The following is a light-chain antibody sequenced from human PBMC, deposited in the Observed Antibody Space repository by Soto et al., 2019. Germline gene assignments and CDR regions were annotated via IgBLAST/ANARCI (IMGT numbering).Light chain of an antibody. J-gene: IGKJ2*01. CDR3: QQFNSYRYT. CDR2: DAS. CDR1: QGISSA. Sequence: AIQLTQSPSSLSASVGDRVTITCRASQGISSALAWYQQKPGKAPKLLIYDASILESGVSSRFSGSGSGTDFTLTISSLQPEDFATYYCQQFNSYRYTFGQGTKLEIK. V-gene: IGKV1-13*02.